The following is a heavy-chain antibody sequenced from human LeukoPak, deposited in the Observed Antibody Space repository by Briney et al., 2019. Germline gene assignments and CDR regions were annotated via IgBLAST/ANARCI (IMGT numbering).Heavy chain of an antibody. CDR1: GGSISSYY. J-gene: IGHJ4*02. D-gene: IGHD5-18*01. CDR2: IYTSGST. CDR3: ARGSRSRIQLWFPY. Sequence: SETLSLTCTVSGGSISSYYWSWIRQPAGKGLEWIGRIYTSGSTNYNPSLKSRVTMSVDTSKNQFSLKLSSVTAADTAVYYCARGSRSRIQLWFPYWGQGTLVTVSS. V-gene: IGHV4-4*07.